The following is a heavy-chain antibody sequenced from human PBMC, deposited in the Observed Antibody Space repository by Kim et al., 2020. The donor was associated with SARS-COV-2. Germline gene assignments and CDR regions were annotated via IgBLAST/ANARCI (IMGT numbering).Heavy chain of an antibody. J-gene: IGHJ4*02. V-gene: IGHV3-23*01. D-gene: IGHD1-26*01. CDR3: AKDRPLRRGKRTEEGTAFDY. Sequence: FTISRDNSKNTLYLQMNSLRAEDTAVYYCAKDRPLRRGKRTEEGTAFDYWGQGTLVTVSS.